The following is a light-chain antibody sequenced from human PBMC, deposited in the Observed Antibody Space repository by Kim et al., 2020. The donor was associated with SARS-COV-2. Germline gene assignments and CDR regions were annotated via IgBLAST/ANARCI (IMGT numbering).Light chain of an antibody. CDR1: KLGDKY. CDR3: QVWDSGTVV. V-gene: IGLV3-1*01. Sequence: YELTQPPSVSVSPGQTATITCSGDKLGDKYSCWYQQRPGQSPVLFIYHDAKRPSGIPERFSASTAGNTATLTIRETQAMDEADYYCQVWDSGTVVFGGG. J-gene: IGLJ2*01. CDR2: HDA.